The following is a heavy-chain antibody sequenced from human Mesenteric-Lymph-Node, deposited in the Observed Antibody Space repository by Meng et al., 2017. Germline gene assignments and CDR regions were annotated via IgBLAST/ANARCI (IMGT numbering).Heavy chain of an antibody. J-gene: IGHJ6*02. V-gene: IGHV3-7*01. D-gene: IGHD6-13*01. CDR3: ARAYDSSSWLKRNNYYYYYGMDV. CDR1: GFTFSSYW. CDR2: IKQDGSEK. Sequence: GGSLRLSCAASGFTFSSYWMSWVRQAPGKGLEWVANIKQDGSEKYYVDSVKGRFTISRDNAKNSLYLQMNSLRAEDTAVYYCARAYDSSSWLKRNNYYYYYGMDVWGQGTTVTVSS.